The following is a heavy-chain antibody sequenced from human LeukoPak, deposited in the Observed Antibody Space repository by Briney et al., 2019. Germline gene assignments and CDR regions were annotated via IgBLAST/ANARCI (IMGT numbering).Heavy chain of an antibody. D-gene: IGHD6-6*01. CDR3: AKGRGYSSSSLVDY. CDR2: IWANGSKR. V-gene: IGHV3-33*06. CDR1: GFTFSNYG. J-gene: IGHJ4*02. Sequence: GTSLRLSCAASGFTFSNYGMHWVRQAPGKGLEWVAVIWANGSKRYYGDSVKGRFTISRDNSKNTLFLQMNSLRAEDTAVYYCAKGRGYSSSSLVDYWGQGTLVTVSS.